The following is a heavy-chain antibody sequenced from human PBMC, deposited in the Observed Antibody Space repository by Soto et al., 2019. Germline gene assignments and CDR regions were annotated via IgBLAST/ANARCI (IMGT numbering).Heavy chain of an antibody. CDR2: IYATGTT. CDR3: VRDGTKTLRDWFDP. V-gene: IGHV4-4*07. Sequence: SETLSLTCTVSGASISGFYWSWIRKSAGKGPEWIGRIYATGTTDYNPSLKSRVMMSVDTSKRQFSLKLRSVTAADTAVYYCVRDGTKTLRDWFDPWGQGISVTVSS. CDR1: GASISGFY. D-gene: IGHD1-1*01. J-gene: IGHJ5*02.